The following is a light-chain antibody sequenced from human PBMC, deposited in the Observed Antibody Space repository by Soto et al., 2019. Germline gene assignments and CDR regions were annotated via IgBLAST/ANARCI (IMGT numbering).Light chain of an antibody. Sequence: QSALTQPASVSGSPGQSITISCTGTNSDVGAYNFVSWYQHHPDKAPKLIIYGVTNRPSGISNRFSGSKSGNTASLTISGLQTDDEAHYYCCSYTLNMTAHLIFGGGTKLTVL. CDR3: CSYTLNMTAHLI. CDR2: GVT. CDR1: NSDVGAYNF. J-gene: IGLJ2*01. V-gene: IGLV2-14*01.